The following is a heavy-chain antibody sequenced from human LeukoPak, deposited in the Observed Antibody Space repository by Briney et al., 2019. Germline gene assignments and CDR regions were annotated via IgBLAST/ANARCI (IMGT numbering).Heavy chain of an antibody. CDR3: AAYSHYYDSSGYYNWFDP. Sequence: ASVKVSCKVSGYTLTELSMHWVRQAPGKGLEWMGGFDPEDGETIYAQKFQGRVTMTEDTSTDTAYMELSSLRSEDTAVYYCAAYSHYYDSSGYYNWFDPWGQGTLVTVSS. V-gene: IGHV1-24*01. CDR1: GYTLTELS. D-gene: IGHD3-22*01. J-gene: IGHJ5*02. CDR2: FDPEDGET.